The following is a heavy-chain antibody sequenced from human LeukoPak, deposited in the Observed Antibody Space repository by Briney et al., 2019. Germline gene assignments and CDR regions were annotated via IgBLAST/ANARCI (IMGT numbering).Heavy chain of an antibody. Sequence: SETLSLTCAVYGGSFSGYYWSWIRQPLGEGLEGIGEINHSGSTNYNPSLKSRVTISVDTSKNQFSLKLSSVTAADTAVYYCARALVGATTFDYWGQGTLVTVSS. J-gene: IGHJ4*02. CDR2: INHSGST. V-gene: IGHV4-34*01. CDR1: GGSFSGYY. CDR3: ARALVGATTFDY. D-gene: IGHD1-26*01.